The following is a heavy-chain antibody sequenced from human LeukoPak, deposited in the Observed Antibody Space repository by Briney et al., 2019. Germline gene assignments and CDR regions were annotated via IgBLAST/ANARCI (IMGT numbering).Heavy chain of an antibody. V-gene: IGHV3-23*01. CDR3: AKDRDSSGYYPDY. CDR2: ISGSAHKI. D-gene: IGHD3-22*01. J-gene: IGHJ4*02. CDR1: GFTFSNYA. Sequence: GGSLRLSCVASGFTFSNYAMSWVRQAPEKGLDWVSVISGSAHKIRYADSVKGRFTISRDNSKNTLYLQMNSLRAEDTAVYYCAKDRDSSGYYPDYWGQETLVTVSS.